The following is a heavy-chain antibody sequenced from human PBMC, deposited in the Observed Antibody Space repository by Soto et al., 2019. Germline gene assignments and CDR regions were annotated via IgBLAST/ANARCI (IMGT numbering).Heavy chain of an antibody. J-gene: IGHJ4*02. CDR3: ENDSLGGNFDY. CDR2: ISGTGGST. V-gene: IGHV3-23*01. Sequence: GGSLRLSCAASGFTFNNYAMNWVRQAPGKGLEWVATISGTGGSTYYADSVKGRFTISRDNSKNTLYLQMNSLRVEDTAVYYCENDSLGGNFDYCGRVSQVPVSS. CDR1: GFTFNNYA.